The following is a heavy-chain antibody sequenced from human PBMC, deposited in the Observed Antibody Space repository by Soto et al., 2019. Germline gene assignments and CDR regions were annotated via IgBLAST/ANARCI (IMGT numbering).Heavy chain of an antibody. V-gene: IGHV3-33*01. Sequence: QVQLVESGGGVVQPGRSLRLSCAASGFSFSSYGMHWVRQAPGKGLEWVAVIWFDGTNKYYTDSVKGRFTISRDNSKDTLYLQMNSLREEDTAVYYGARDIRGPSHDCGMDVWGQGTTVTVSS. D-gene: IGHD3-10*01. J-gene: IGHJ6*02. CDR3: ARDIRGPSHDCGMDV. CDR2: IWFDGTNK. CDR1: GFSFSSYG.